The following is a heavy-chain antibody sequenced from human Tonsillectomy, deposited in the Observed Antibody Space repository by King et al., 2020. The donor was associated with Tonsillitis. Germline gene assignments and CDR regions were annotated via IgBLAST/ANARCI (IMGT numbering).Heavy chain of an antibody. CDR1: GTTFSSYD. CDR3: ARSFRTTSRRFDI. CDR2: MNPNSGNT. D-gene: IGHD1-1*01. Sequence: QLVQSGAEVKKPGASLKVSCRASGTTFSSYDINWVRQATGQGLEWMGWMNPNSGNTGYAQKFQGRVTMTRDTSISTAYMELGSLRSEDTAVYYCARSFRTTSRRFDIWGQGTMVTVSS. J-gene: IGHJ3*02. V-gene: IGHV1-8*01.